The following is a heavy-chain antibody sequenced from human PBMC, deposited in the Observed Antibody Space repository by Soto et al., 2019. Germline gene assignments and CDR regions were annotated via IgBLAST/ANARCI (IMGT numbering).Heavy chain of an antibody. J-gene: IGHJ4*02. CDR1: GFTFSSYS. CDR2: ITGSSSYI. CDR3: ARDVYYYDSSAYWAY. V-gene: IGHV3-21*02. D-gene: IGHD3-22*01. Sequence: EVQLVESGGGLVKPGGSLRLSCAASGFTFSSYSMNWVRQAPGKGLEWVSSITGSSSYIYYADSVKGRFTISRDNAKKSRCLPRTGLRAEDTAVCYCARDVYYYDSSAYWAYWGQGTLVTVSS.